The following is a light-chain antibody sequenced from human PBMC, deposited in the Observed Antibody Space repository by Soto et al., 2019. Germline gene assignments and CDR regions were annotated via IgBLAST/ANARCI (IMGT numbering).Light chain of an antibody. CDR2: DVS. CDR3: SSYTTSSALYV. V-gene: IGLV2-14*03. CDR1: SXDVGGYNY. Sequence: QSALTQPASVSGSPGQSITISCTGTSXDVGGYNYVSWYQQHPGKAPKLIIYDVSNRPSGVSNHFSGSKSGNTASLTISGLQAEDEADYYCSSYTTSSALYVFGAGTKVTVL. J-gene: IGLJ1*01.